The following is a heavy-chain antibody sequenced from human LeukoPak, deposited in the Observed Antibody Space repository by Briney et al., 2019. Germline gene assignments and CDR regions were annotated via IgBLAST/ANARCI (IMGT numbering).Heavy chain of an antibody. CDR1: GFTFSSYS. J-gene: IGHJ4*02. CDR2: ISSSSSYI. D-gene: IGHD3-3*01. V-gene: IGHV3-21*01. CDR3: ARESLAIYFDY. Sequence: GGSLRLSCAASGFTFSSYSMHWVRQAPGKGLEWVSSISSSSSYIYYADSVKGRFTISRDNAKNSLYLQMNSLRAEDTAVYYCARESLAIYFDYWGQGTLVTVSS.